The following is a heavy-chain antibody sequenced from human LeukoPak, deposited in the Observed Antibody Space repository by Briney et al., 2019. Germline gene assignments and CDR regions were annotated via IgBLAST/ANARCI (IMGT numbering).Heavy chain of an antibody. CDR2: INHSGST. D-gene: IGHD3-22*01. J-gene: IGHJ4*02. CDR3: ARETYYYDSSEDY. Sequence: SETLSLTCAFYGGSFSGYYWSWIRQPPGKGLEWIGEINHSGSTNYNPSLKSRVTISVDTSKNQFSLKLSSVTAADTAVYYCARETYYYDSSEDYWGQGTLVTVSS. CDR1: GGSFSGYY. V-gene: IGHV4-34*01.